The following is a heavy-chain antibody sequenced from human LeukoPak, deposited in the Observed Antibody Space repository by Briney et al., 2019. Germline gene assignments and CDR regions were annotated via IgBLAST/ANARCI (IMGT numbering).Heavy chain of an antibody. CDR3: ARDYYEAPFDY. CDR2: ISTSSSII. D-gene: IGHD3-22*01. Sequence: GGSLRFSCAASGFTFSSYNMNWVRQAPGKGLEWVSYISTSSSIIYYADSVQGRFTISRDNAKNSLSLQMNSLREEDTAVYYCARDYYEAPFDYWGQGTLVTVSS. V-gene: IGHV3-48*02. CDR1: GFTFSSYN. J-gene: IGHJ4*02.